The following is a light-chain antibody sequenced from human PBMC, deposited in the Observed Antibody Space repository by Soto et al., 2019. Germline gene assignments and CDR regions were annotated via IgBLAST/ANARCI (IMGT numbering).Light chain of an antibody. CDR3: QQYNSYSPWT. V-gene: IGKV1-5*03. CDR2: KAS. Sequence: DIQMTQSPSTLSASVGDRVTITCRASQSISSWLAWYQQKPGRAPKLLIYKASSLESGVPSRFSGSGSGTEFTLTISSLQPDDFATYYCQQYNSYSPWTFVQGTKVEIK. J-gene: IGKJ1*01. CDR1: QSISSW.